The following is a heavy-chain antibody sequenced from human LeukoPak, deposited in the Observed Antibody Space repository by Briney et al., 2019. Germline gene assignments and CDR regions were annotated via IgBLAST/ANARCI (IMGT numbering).Heavy chain of an antibody. Sequence: SETLSLSCNVSGDSISYYYWSWIRQPPGKGLEWIGYIYYSGSTDYNPSLKSRVSISVDTSKNQFSLKLNSVTPADTAVYYCARDGRISPYSGMDVWGQGTTVTVSS. J-gene: IGHJ6*02. CDR1: GDSISYYY. CDR2: IYYSGST. V-gene: IGHV4-59*01. CDR3: ARDGRISPYSGMDV. D-gene: IGHD1-26*01.